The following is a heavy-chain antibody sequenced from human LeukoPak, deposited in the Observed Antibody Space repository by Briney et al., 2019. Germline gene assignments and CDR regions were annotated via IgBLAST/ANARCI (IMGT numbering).Heavy chain of an antibody. J-gene: IGHJ4*02. V-gene: IGHV3-15*07. Sequence: GGSLRLSCAASGFTFTNAWMNWVRQAPGKGLEWVGRIKSKADGETMDYAAPVKGRFTFSRDDSKNMLYLRMNSLKSEDTAVYYCSTLTSRGLSDSWGQGTLVTVSS. CDR3: STLTSRGLSDS. D-gene: IGHD1-20*01. CDR1: GFTFTNAW. CDR2: IKSKADGETM.